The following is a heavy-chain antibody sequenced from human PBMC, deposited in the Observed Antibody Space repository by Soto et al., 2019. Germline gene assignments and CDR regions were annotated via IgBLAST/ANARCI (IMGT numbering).Heavy chain of an antibody. J-gene: IGHJ4*02. CDR1: GGSISSSSYY. CDR2: IYYSGST. CDR3: ARGSHLKYYYGSGSYFGY. V-gene: IGHV4-39*01. D-gene: IGHD3-10*01. Sequence: QLQLQESGPGLVKPSETLSLTCTVSGGSISSSSYYWGWIRQPPGKGLEWIGSIYYSGSTYYNPSLKSRVTISVDTSKNQFSLKLSSVTAADTAVYYCARGSHLKYYYGSGSYFGYWGQGTLVTVSS.